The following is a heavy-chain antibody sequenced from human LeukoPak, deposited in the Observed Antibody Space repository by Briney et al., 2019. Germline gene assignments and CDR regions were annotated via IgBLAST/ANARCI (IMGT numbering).Heavy chain of an antibody. Sequence: GGSLRLSCAASGFTFSSYGMHWVRQAPGKGLEWVAFIRYDGSNKYYADSVKGRFTISRDNSKNTLYLQMNSLRAEDTAVYYCAKVGSYGGVYFDYWGQGTLVTVSS. D-gene: IGHD1-26*01. J-gene: IGHJ4*02. CDR3: AKVGSYGGVYFDY. CDR2: IRYDGSNK. CDR1: GFTFSSYG. V-gene: IGHV3-30*02.